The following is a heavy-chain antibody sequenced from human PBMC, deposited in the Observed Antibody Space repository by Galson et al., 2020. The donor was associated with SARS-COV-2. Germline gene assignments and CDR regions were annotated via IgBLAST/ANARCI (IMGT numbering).Heavy chain of an antibody. J-gene: IGHJ4*02. CDR1: GYTFTSYG. V-gene: IGHV1-18*01. CDR3: ARGVGYYYDSSGYYYEFDY. CDR2: ISAYNGNT. D-gene: IGHD3-22*01. Sequence: ASVKVSCKASGYTFTSYGISWVRQAPGQGLEWMGWISAYNGNTNYAQKLQGRVTMTTDTSTSTAYMELRSLRSDDTAVYYCARGVGYYYDSSGYYYEFDYWGQGTLVTGSS.